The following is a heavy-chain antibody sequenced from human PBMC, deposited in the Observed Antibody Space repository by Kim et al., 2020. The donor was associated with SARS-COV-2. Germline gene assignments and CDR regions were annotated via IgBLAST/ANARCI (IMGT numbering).Heavy chain of an antibody. J-gene: IGHJ4*01. CDR3: AKGGPYDYVWGSYRTFDY. CDR1: GFTFSSYG. D-gene: IGHD3-16*02. CDR2: ISYDGSNK. V-gene: IGHV3-30*18. Sequence: GGSLRLSCAASGFTFSSYGMHWVRQAPGKGLEWVAVISYDGSNKYYADSVKGRFTISRDNSKNTLYLQMNSLRAEDTAVYYCAKGGPYDYVWGSYRTFDYWGQEPWSPSPQ.